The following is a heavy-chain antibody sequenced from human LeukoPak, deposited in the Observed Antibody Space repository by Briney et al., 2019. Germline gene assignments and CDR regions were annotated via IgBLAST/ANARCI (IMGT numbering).Heavy chain of an antibody. D-gene: IGHD3-22*01. V-gene: IGHV3-74*01. Sequence: GGSLRLSCAASGFTFSNYWMHWVRQAPGKGLVWVSRINSDGSSTSYADSVKGRFTISRDNAKNTLYLQMNSLRAEDTAVYYCATSDYDSSGDAFDIWGQGTMVTVSS. CDR3: ATSDYDSSGDAFDI. CDR1: GFTFSNYW. CDR2: INSDGSST. J-gene: IGHJ3*02.